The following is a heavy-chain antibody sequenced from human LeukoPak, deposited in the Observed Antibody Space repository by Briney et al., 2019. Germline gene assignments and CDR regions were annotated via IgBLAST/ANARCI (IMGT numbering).Heavy chain of an antibody. D-gene: IGHD4-17*01. J-gene: IGHJ4*02. CDR1: GFTFSSYG. CDR2: IRYDGSNK. Sequence: GGSLRLSCAASGFTFSSYGMHWVRQAPGKGLEWVAFIRYDGSNKYYADSVKGRFTISRDNSKNTLYLQMNSLRAEDTAVYYCAKDMGHDYGEGIHYWGQGTLVTVSS. V-gene: IGHV3-30*02. CDR3: AKDMGHDYGEGIHY.